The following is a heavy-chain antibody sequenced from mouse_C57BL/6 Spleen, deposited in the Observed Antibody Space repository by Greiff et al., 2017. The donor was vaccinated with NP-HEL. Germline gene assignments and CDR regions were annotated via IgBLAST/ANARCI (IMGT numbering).Heavy chain of an antibody. CDR2: SRNKANDYTT. D-gene: IGHD2-10*01. CDR1: GFTFSDFY. Sequence: EVQRVESGGGLVQSGRSLRLSCATSGFTFSDFYMEWVRQAPGKGLEWIAASRNKANDYTTEYSASVKGRFIVSRDTSQSILYLQMNALRAEDTAIYYCARASYGIYFDYWGQGTTLTVSS. V-gene: IGHV7-1*01. CDR3: ARASYGIYFDY. J-gene: IGHJ2*01.